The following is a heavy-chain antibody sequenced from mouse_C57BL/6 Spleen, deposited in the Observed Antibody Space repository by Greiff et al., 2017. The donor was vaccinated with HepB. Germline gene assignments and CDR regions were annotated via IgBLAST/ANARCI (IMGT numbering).Heavy chain of an antibody. Sequence: QVQLQQSGAELVKPGASVKMSCKASGYTFTTYPIEWMKQNHGKSLEWNGNFHPYNDDTKYNEKFKGKATLTVDKSSSKVYLELSRLTSDDSAVYDCARSYDYDGYFDYCGQGTTLTVSS. D-gene: IGHD2-4*01. CDR3: ARSYDYDGYFDY. V-gene: IGHV1-47*01. CDR1: GYTFTTYP. CDR2: FHPYNDDT. J-gene: IGHJ2*01.